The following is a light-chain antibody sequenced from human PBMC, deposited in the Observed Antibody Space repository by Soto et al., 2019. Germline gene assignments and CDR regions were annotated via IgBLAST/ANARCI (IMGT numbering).Light chain of an antibody. J-gene: IGKJ2*01. CDR1: QSVSSNY. Sequence: EIVLTQSPGTLSLSPGERATLSCRASQSVSSNYLAWYQQKPGQAPRLLIYGASSRATAIPDRFSGSGSGTEFTLTISTLEPEDFAVYYCQQYGSSLLYTFGQGTKLEIK. CDR3: QQYGSSLLYT. V-gene: IGKV3-20*01. CDR2: GAS.